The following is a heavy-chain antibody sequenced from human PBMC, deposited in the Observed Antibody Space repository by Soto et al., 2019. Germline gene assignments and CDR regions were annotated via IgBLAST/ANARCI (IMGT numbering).Heavy chain of an antibody. V-gene: IGHV1-8*01. J-gene: IGHJ4*02. CDR1: GYTLTSYD. CDR2: MNPNSGNT. D-gene: IGHD3-3*01. CDR3: ARPFGVVSRDYFDY. Sequence: GASVEVCCKASGYTLTSYDINWVRQATGQGLEWMGWMNPNSGNTGYAQKFQGRVTMTRNTSISTAYMELSSLRSEDTAVYYCARPFGVVSRDYFDYWGQGTLVTVSS.